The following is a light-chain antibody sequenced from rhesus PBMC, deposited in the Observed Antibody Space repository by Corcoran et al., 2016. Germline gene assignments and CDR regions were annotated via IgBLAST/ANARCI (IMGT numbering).Light chain of an antibody. CDR3: QQHDNSPPT. CDR1: QGISNW. CDR2: RAS. Sequence: DIQMTQSPSSLSASVGDRVTISCRASQGISNWLAWYQQKPGKPPNLLIYRASNLETGVPSRFRGRGSGTAFPLPISSLQPEDVATYYFQQHDNSPPTFGGGTKVEIK. V-gene: IGKV1-69*01. J-gene: IGKJ4*01.